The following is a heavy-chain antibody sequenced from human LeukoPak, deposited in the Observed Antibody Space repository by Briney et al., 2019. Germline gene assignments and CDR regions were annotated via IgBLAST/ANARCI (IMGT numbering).Heavy chain of an antibody. J-gene: IGHJ6*03. Sequence: GSLRPSCAASGFRFSSHWMSWARQAPGKGLEWVANIKQDGSEKYYVDSVKGRFTISRDNAQNSLHLQINSLRAEDTAVYYCARAPRRGVMDVWGTGTTVSVSS. CDR3: ARAPRRGVMDV. CDR2: IKQDGSEK. V-gene: IGHV3-7*01. D-gene: IGHD3-10*01. CDR1: GFRFSSHW.